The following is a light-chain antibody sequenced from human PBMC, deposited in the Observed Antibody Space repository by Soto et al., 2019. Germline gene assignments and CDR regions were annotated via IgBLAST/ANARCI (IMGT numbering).Light chain of an antibody. CDR1: SSDVGGYNY. CDR3: TSYTSTGTL. J-gene: IGLJ1*01. Sequence: QSLLTQPASVSGSPGQSITTSCTGTSSDVGGYNYVSWYQQHPGKAPKLMIYDVSNRPSGVSNRFSGSKSGNTASLTISGREAEDEADNFSTSYTSTGTLFGSGPKVTVL. V-gene: IGLV2-14*01. CDR2: DVS.